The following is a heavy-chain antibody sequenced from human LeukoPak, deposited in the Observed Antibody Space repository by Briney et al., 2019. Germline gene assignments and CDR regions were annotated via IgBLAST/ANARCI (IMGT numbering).Heavy chain of an antibody. V-gene: IGHV1-18*01. Sequence: ASVKVSCKASGYTFTSYGISWVRQAPGQGLEWMGWISAYNGNRKYAQKVQGRVTMTTDTSTNTAYMELRGLTSDDTAVYYCAREDDDYVWGSYRYFDYWGQGTLVTVSS. D-gene: IGHD3-16*02. CDR3: AREDDDYVWGSYRYFDY. CDR1: GYTFTSYG. CDR2: ISAYNGNR. J-gene: IGHJ4*02.